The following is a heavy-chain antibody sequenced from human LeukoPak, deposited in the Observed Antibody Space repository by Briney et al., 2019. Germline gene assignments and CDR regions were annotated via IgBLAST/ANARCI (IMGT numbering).Heavy chain of an antibody. V-gene: IGHV1-18*01. Sequence: ASVKVSCKASGYTFTSYGISWVRQAPGQGLEWMGWISAYNGNTNYAQKLQGRVTMTTDTSTSTAYMELRSLRSDDTAVYYCARDGGGYDSYYYYGMDVWGQGTTVTVSS. CDR1: GYTFTSYG. CDR3: ARDGGGYDSYYYYGMDV. J-gene: IGHJ6*02. CDR2: ISAYNGNT. D-gene: IGHD5-12*01.